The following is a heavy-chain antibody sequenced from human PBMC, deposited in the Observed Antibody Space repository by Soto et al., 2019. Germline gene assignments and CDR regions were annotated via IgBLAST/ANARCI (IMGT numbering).Heavy chain of an antibody. CDR3: AKDINGLISLVFDY. CDR1: GFTFDDYA. CDR2: ISWNSGSI. J-gene: IGHJ4*02. D-gene: IGHD2-8*01. Sequence: EVQLVESGGGLVQPGRSLRLSCAASGFTFDDYAMHWVRQAPGKGLEWVSGISWNSGSIGYADSVKGRFTISRDNAKNYLYLQMNSLRAEDTALYYCAKDINGLISLVFDYWGQGTLVTVSS. V-gene: IGHV3-9*01.